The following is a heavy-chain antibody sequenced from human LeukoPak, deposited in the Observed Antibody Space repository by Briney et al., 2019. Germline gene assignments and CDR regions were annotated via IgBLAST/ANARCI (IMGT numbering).Heavy chain of an antibody. V-gene: IGHV1-18*01. Sequence: ASVKVSCKASGYTFTSYGLRWVRQAPGQGLEWMGWICAYNGNTNYAQTPQGRATMTTDTSTSTAYMELRSLRSDDTAVYYCARDLREPRYYYDSSGGHYFDYWGQGTLVTVSS. CDR1: GYTFTSYG. CDR3: ARDLREPRYYYDSSGGHYFDY. J-gene: IGHJ4*02. D-gene: IGHD3-22*01. CDR2: ICAYNGNT.